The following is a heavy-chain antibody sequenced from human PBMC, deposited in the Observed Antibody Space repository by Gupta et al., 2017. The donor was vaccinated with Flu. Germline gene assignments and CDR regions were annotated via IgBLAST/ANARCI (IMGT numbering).Heavy chain of an antibody. CDR3: EFVVVTATDYYYYGMDV. D-gene: IGHD2-21*02. CDR2: IKSKTDGGTT. J-gene: IGHJ6*02. Sequence: WVRQAPGKGLEWVGRIKSKTDGGTTDYAAPVKGRFTISRDDSKNTLYLQMNSLKTEDTAVYYCEFVVVTATDYYYYGMDVWGQGTTVTVSS. V-gene: IGHV3-15*01.